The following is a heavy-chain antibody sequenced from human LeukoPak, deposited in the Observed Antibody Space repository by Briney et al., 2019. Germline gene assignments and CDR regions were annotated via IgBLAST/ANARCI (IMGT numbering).Heavy chain of an antibody. CDR1: GGTFSSYA. D-gene: IGHD1-1*01. CDR3: ASKGSYKDDY. V-gene: IGHV1-69*04. Sequence: ASVKVSCKASGGTFSSYAISWVRQPPGQGLEWMGRIIPILGIANYAQKFQGRVTITADKSTSTAYVELSSLRSEDTAVYYCASKGSYKDDYWGQGTLVTVSS. J-gene: IGHJ4*02. CDR2: IIPILGIA.